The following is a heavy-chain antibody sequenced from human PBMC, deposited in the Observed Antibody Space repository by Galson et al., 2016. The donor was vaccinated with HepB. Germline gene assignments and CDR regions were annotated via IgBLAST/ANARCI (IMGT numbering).Heavy chain of an antibody. CDR3: ARDFSWKSLYY. D-gene: IGHD1-1*01. J-gene: IGHJ4*02. Sequence: SLRLSCAASGFTYSTSWMTWVRQAPGKGLEWVANISPDGNTVNYLDSVKGRFTISRDNAKTSLFLQMNSLRAEDTSVYYCARDFSWKSLYYWGQGALVTVSS. CDR1: GFTYSTSW. CDR2: ISPDGNTV. V-gene: IGHV3-7*04.